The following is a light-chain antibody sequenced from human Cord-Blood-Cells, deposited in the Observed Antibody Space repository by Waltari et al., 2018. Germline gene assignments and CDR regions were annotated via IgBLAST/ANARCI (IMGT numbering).Light chain of an antibody. CDR2: AAS. V-gene: IGKV1-39*01. CDR3: QQSYSTPPLT. Sequence: DIQMTQSPSSLSASVGSRVTITCRASQSSSSYLNWYQQKPGKAPKLLIYAASSLQSGVPSRFSGSGSGTDFTLTISSLQPEDFATYYCQQSYSTPPLTFGGGTKVEIK. CDR1: QSSSSY. J-gene: IGKJ4*01.